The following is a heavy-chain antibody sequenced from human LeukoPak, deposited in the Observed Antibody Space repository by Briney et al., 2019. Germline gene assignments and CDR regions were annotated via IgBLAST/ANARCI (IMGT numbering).Heavy chain of an antibody. D-gene: IGHD6-19*01. CDR2: ISAGGGST. Sequence: GGSLRLSCAVTGFTFSNYAMSWVRQAPGKGPEWVSAISAGGGSTYYADSGKGRFTISRDNSKNTLYLQMNSLRADDKAVYPCATAGQTLDIAVAGTAAYWGQGTLVTVSS. CDR1: GFTFSNYA. J-gene: IGHJ4*02. CDR3: ATAGQTLDIAVAGTAAY. V-gene: IGHV3-23*01.